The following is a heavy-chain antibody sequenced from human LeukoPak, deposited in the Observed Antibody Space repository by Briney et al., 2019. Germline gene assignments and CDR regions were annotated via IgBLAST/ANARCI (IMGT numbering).Heavy chain of an antibody. D-gene: IGHD2-8*01. CDR2: IEQDGTEN. V-gene: IGHV3-7*04. Sequence: GGSLRLSCAASGFSFSTYWTSWVRQAPGQGLEWVANIEQDGTENNYVDSVRGRFTISRDNAKNSLYLQMSSLRAADTAIYYCARGANGFGYWGQGTLVTVSS. CDR3: ARGANGFGY. J-gene: IGHJ4*02. CDR1: GFSFSTYW.